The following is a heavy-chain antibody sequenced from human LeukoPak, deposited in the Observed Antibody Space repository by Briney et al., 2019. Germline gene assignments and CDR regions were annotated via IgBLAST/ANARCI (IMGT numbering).Heavy chain of an antibody. CDR3: ARENTYYYDSSGSYYFDY. Sequence: PSETLSLTCAVYGGSFSGYYWSWIRQPPGKGLEWIGEINHSGSTNYNPSLRSRVTISVDTSKNQFSLKLSSVTAADTAVYYCARENTYYYDSSGSYYFDYWGQGTLVTVSS. D-gene: IGHD3-22*01. CDR2: INHSGST. V-gene: IGHV4-34*01. J-gene: IGHJ4*02. CDR1: GGSFSGYY.